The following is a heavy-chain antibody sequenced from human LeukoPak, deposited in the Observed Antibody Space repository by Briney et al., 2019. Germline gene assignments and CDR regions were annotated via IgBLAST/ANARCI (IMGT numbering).Heavy chain of an antibody. J-gene: IGHJ5*02. Sequence: ASVKVSCKASGYTFTSYDINWVRQATGQGLEWMGWMNPNSGNTGYAQKFQGRVTMTRNTSISTAYMELSSLRSDDTAVYYCARARSCSSTSCRNWFDPWGQGTLVTVSS. V-gene: IGHV1-8*01. CDR3: ARARSCSSTSCRNWFDP. D-gene: IGHD2-2*01. CDR2: MNPNSGNT. CDR1: GYTFTSYD.